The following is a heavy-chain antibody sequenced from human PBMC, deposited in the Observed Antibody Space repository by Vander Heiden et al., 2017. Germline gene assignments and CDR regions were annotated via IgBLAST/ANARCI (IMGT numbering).Heavy chain of an antibody. J-gene: IGHJ4*02. CDR2: ISGSGGST. V-gene: IGHV3-23*01. CDR1: GVTFSSYS. D-gene: IGHD6-13*01. Sequence: EVQRLESGGGLVQPGGSLRLSCAAAGVTFSSYSMSWARQAPGNGLYWVSAISGSGGSTYYADSVKGRFTISRDNSKNTLYLQMNSLRAEDTAVYYCAKGAAAVLPFYFDYWGQGTLVTVSS. CDR3: AKGAAAVLPFYFDY.